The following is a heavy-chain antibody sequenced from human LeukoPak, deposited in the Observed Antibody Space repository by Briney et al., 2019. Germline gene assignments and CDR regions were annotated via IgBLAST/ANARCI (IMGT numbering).Heavy chain of an antibody. J-gene: IGHJ4*02. D-gene: IGHD3-16*01. CDR3: ARAGFSNYVWGPDY. CDR2: IIPIFGTA. Sequence: SVTVSCKASGGTFSSYAISWVRQAPGQGLEWMGGIIPIFGTANYAQKFQGRVTITTDESTSTAYMELSSLRSEDTAVYYCARAGFSNYVWGPDYWGQGTLVTVSS. CDR1: GGTFSSYA. V-gene: IGHV1-69*05.